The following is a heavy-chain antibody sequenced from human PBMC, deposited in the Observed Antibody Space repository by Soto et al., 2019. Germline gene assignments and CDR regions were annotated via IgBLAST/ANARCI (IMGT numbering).Heavy chain of an antibody. CDR3: ARGALVVVVAAYFDY. V-gene: IGHV3-64*01. CDR2: ISSNGGST. CDR1: GFTFSSYA. J-gene: IGHJ4*02. Sequence: EVQLVESGGGLVQPGGSLRLSCAASGFTFSSYAMHWVRQAPGKGLEYVSAISSNGGSTYYVNSVKGRFTISRDNSKNTLYLQMGSLRAEDMAVYYCARGALVVVVAAYFDYWGQGTLVTVSS. D-gene: IGHD2-15*01.